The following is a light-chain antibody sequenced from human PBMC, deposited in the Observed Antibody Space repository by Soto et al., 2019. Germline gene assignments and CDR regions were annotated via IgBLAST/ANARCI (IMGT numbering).Light chain of an antibody. CDR2: RNN. J-gene: IGLJ1*01. Sequence: QSVLTQPPSASGTPGQRVTISCSGSSSNIGSNYVYWYQQLPGTAPKLLIYRNNQRPSGVPDCFSGSKSGTSASLAISGLRSEDEADYYCAAWDDSLSGSYVFGTGTKVTVL. V-gene: IGLV1-47*01. CDR1: SSNIGSNY. CDR3: AAWDDSLSGSYV.